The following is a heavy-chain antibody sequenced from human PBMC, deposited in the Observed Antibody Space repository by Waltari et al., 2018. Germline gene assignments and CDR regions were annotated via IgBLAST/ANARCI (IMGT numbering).Heavy chain of an antibody. CDR3: ARAAERITIFGVTTNWFDP. V-gene: IGHV4-59*11. D-gene: IGHD3-3*01. J-gene: IGHJ5*02. CDR1: GGSISSHY. Sequence: QVQLQESGPGLVKPSETLSLTCTVSGGSISSHYWRWIRQPPGQGLEWIGYIYYSGSTNYNPSLKSRVTISVDTSKNQFSLKLSSVTAADTAVYYCARAAERITIFGVTTNWFDPWGQGTLVTVSS. CDR2: IYYSGST.